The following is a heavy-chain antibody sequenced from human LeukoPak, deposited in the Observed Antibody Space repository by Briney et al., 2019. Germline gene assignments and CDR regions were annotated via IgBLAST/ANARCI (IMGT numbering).Heavy chain of an antibody. Sequence: GGALRLSCAAAGFTFSSNARSGFGRAPGRGREGVSATSGSGGNTYYADPVKGRFTISRDNSKHTLYLQMNSLRAEDTAVYYCAKGAGRNYYFDYWGQGTLVTVSS. D-gene: IGHD6-13*01. V-gene: IGHV3-23*01. CDR2: TSGSGGNT. CDR3: AKGAGRNYYFDY. J-gene: IGHJ4*02. CDR1: GFTFSSNA.